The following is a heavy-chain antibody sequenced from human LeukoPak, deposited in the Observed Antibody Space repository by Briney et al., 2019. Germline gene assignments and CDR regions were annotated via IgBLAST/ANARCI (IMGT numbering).Heavy chain of an antibody. V-gene: IGHV4-38-2*02. J-gene: IGHJ5*02. CDR1: GYSISSGYY. Sequence: SETLSLTCTVSGYSISSGYYWGWFRQPPGKGLEWIGSIYYSGSTYYNPSLKSRVTISVDTSKNQFSLKLSSVTAADTAVYYCARDGYYDFWSGYYSPANWFDPWGQGTLVTVSS. CDR2: IYYSGST. CDR3: ARDGYYDFWSGYYSPANWFDP. D-gene: IGHD3-3*01.